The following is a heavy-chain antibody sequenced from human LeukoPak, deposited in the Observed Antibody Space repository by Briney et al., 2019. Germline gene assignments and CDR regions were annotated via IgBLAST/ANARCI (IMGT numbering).Heavy chain of an antibody. D-gene: IGHD1-1*01. CDR1: GFTFSSYW. Sequence: GGSLRLSCAASGFTFSSYWMSWVRQAPGKGLEWVADIKQDGSEKYYVDSVKDRFTISRDNARNSLYLQMNSLRAEDTAVYYCARDSLLGTDFDYWGQGTLVTVSS. CDR3: ARDSLLGTDFDY. V-gene: IGHV3-7*03. CDR2: IKQDGSEK. J-gene: IGHJ4*02.